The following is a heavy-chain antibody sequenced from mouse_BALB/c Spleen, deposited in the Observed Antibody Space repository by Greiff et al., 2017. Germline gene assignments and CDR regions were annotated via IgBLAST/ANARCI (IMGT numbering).Heavy chain of an antibody. Sequence: EVKLVESGGGLVKPGGSLKLSCAASGFTFSSYAMSWVRQTPEKRLEWVASISSGGSTYYPDSVKGRFTISRDNARNILYLQMSSLRSEDTAMYYCARRYDDYYAMDYWGQGTSVTVSS. J-gene: IGHJ4*01. CDR2: ISSGGST. V-gene: IGHV5-6-5*01. CDR3: ARRYDDYYAMDY. CDR1: GFTFSSYA. D-gene: IGHD2-14*01.